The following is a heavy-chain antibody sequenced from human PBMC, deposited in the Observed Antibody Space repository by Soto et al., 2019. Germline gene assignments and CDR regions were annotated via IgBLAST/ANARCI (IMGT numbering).Heavy chain of an antibody. Sequence: GGSLRLSCAASGFAFNTYSMNWVRQAPGKGLESVAFITRSSSYIYYADSVRGRFTLSRDNAKNSPYLQMNSLRAEDTAIYYCARDDGWLILDYWGQGTLVTVSS. CDR2: ITRSSSYI. V-gene: IGHV3-21*06. CDR1: GFAFNTYS. CDR3: ARDDGWLILDY. D-gene: IGHD6-19*01. J-gene: IGHJ4*02.